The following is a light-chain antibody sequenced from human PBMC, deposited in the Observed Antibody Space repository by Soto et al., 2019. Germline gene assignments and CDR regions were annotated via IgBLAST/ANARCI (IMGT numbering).Light chain of an antibody. J-gene: IGLJ3*02. V-gene: IGLV2-8*01. Sequence: QSALTQPPSASGSPGRSVTISCTGTSSDVGGYDYVSWFQQHPGKAAKLIIYEVTKRPSGVPDRFSASKSGNTASLTVSGLQAEDEAVYYCSSFVAGNNYWVFGGGTKLTVL. CDR2: EVT. CDR1: SSDVGGYDY. CDR3: SSFVAGNNYWV.